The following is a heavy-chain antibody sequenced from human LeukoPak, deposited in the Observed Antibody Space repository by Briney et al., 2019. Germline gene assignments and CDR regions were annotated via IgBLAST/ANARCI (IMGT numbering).Heavy chain of an antibody. V-gene: IGHV4-4*07. D-gene: IGHD2/OR15-2a*01. Sequence: PSETLSLTCSVSGASISSYYWTWIRQPAGKGLEWIGRISPSGTTHYNPSLGSRVTMSVDTSKNYFSLRLSSVTAADTAVYYCARDFYASGFYFWFDPWGQGMLVTVSS. CDR2: ISPSGTT. CDR3: ARDFYASGFYFWFDP. CDR1: GASISSYY. J-gene: IGHJ5*02.